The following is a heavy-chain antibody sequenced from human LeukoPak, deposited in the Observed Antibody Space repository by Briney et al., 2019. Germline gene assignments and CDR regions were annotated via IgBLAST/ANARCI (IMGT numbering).Heavy chain of an antibody. Sequence: ASVKVSCKSSGYTFTSYGISWVRQAPGQGREGMGWISAYNGNTNYAQKLQGRVTMTTDTSTSTAYMELRSLRSDDTAVYYCARNYYGSGTTTLYYYYYGMGVWGQGTTVTVSS. CDR3: ARNYYGSGTTTLYYYYYGMGV. CDR1: GYTFTSYG. J-gene: IGHJ6*02. CDR2: ISAYNGNT. D-gene: IGHD3-10*01. V-gene: IGHV1-18*01.